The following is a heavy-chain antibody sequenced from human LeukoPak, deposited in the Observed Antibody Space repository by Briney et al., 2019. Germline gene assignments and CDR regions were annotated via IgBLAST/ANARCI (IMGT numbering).Heavy chain of an antibody. V-gene: IGHV4-34*01. Sequence: PSETLSLTCAVYGGSFSGYYWSWIRQPPGKGLEWIGEINHGGGTYYNPSLKSRVTLSLDTSKNQFSLKLSSVTAADTAMYYCARDKPWELLDAFDFWGQGTMVTVSS. CDR3: ARDKPWELLDAFDF. CDR1: GGSFSGYY. CDR2: INHGGGT. D-gene: IGHD2-15*01. J-gene: IGHJ3*01.